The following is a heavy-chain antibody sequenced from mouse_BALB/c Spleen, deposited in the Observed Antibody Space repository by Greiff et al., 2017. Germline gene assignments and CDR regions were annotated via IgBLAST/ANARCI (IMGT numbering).Heavy chain of an antibody. V-gene: IGHV1-14*01. CDR1: GYTFTSYV. Sequence: EVQLVESGPELVKPGASVKMSCKASGYTFTSYVMHWVKQKPGQGLEWIGYINPYNDGTKYNEKFKGKATLTSDKSSSTAYMELSSLTSEDSAVYYCARVGYGESRTFAYWGQGTLVTVSA. CDR3: ARVGYGESRTFAY. D-gene: IGHD3-1*01. CDR2: INPYNDGT. J-gene: IGHJ3*01.